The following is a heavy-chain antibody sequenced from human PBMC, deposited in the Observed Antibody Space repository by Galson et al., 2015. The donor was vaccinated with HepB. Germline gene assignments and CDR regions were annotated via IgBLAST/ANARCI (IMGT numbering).Heavy chain of an antibody. CDR1: GYTFSSYT. D-gene: IGHD4-17*01. CDR3: ARVADSDYGDHSHFDY. J-gene: IGHJ4*02. CDR2: ISTDSSTI. V-gene: IGHV3-48*01. Sequence: SLRLSCAASGYTFSSYTMNWVRQAPGKGLEWLSYISTDSSTIYYADSVKGRFTISRDNAKNSLFLQINSLRAEDTAVYYCARVADSDYGDHSHFDYWGQGTLVTVSS.